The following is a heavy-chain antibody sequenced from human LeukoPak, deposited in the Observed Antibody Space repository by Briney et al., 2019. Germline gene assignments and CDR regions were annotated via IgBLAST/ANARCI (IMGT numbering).Heavy chain of an antibody. D-gene: IGHD2/OR15-2a*01. CDR2: INSDGSWT. Sequence: GGSLRLSCAASGNYWMHWVRQAPGKGLVWVSHINSDGSWTSYADSVKGRFTISKDNAKSTVYLQMNSLRAEDAAVYYCVSFYETYWGRGTLVTVSS. J-gene: IGHJ4*02. CDR1: GNYW. V-gene: IGHV3-74*01. CDR3: VSFYETY.